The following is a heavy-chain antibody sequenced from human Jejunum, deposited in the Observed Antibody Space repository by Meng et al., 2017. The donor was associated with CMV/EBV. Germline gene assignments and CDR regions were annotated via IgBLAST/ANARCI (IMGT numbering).Heavy chain of an antibody. D-gene: IGHD2-15*01. CDR2: ISWDSGSI. V-gene: IGHV3-9*01. CDR3: AKDIRYCSGGACTPGNYDYFYGMDV. J-gene: IGHJ6*02. Sequence: VRPAPGKGLEWVSGISWDSGSIGYADSVKGRFTISRDNAKKSLYLQMNNLTAADTAFYYCAKDIRYCSGGACTPGNYDYFYGMDVWGQGTTVTVSS.